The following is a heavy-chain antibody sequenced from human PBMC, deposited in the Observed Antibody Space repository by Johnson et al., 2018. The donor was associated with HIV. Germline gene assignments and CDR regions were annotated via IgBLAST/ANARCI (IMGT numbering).Heavy chain of an antibody. CDR2: IPYDGSNK. D-gene: IGHD6-19*01. Sequence: VQLVESGGGVVQPGRSLSLSCAASGFTFSSYAMYWVRQAPGKGLEWVAFIPYDGSNKYYADSVKGRLTISRDNSKNTLYLQMNSLRAEETAVYYCARTTYSSPGAFDIWGQGTMVTVSS. V-gene: IGHV3-30-3*01. CDR1: GFTFSSYA. J-gene: IGHJ3*02. CDR3: ARTTYSSPGAFDI.